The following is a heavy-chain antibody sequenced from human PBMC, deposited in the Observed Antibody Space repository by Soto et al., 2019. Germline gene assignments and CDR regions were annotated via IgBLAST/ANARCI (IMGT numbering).Heavy chain of an antibody. D-gene: IGHD3-22*01. CDR3: ARGNTHGYYYLDV. CDR2: FYYSGLT. J-gene: IGHJ6*03. Sequence: SGTLSLTCAVSGGSINTYYWSWIRQPPGKGLEWIGYFYYSGLTNYNPSLKSRVTISLSPSKNQFSLKLSSVTAADTAVYFCARGNTHGYYYLDVWGRGTTVTVSS. CDR1: GGSINTYY. V-gene: IGHV4-59*08.